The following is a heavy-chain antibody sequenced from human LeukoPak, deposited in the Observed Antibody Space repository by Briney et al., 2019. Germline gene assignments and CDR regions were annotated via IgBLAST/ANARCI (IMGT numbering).Heavy chain of an antibody. J-gene: IGHJ4*02. CDR1: GVSISSYY. V-gene: IGHV4-59*01. CDR2: VHYSGTT. Sequence: SENLSLTCTVSGVSISSYYWSWIRQPPGKGLEWIGYVHYSGTTNYNPSLKSRVTISIDTSKTQFSLRLSSVTAADTAVYYCARASLAAAGKYYFEYWGQGTLVTVSS. D-gene: IGHD6-13*01. CDR3: ARASLAAAGKYYFEY.